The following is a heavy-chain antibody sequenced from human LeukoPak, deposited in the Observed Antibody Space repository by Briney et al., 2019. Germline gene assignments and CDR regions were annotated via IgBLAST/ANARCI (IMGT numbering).Heavy chain of an antibody. CDR1: GGSISSGSYS. J-gene: IGHJ4*02. V-gene: IGHV4-61*02. Sequence: SETLSLTCTVSGGSISSGSYSWTWIRQPAGKGLEWIGRIYNSGSTNCNPSLKSRVTISIDTSKNQFSLKLTSVTAADTAVYYCARKSASSQAGFDYWGQGTLVTVSS. CDR2: IYNSGST. D-gene: IGHD2-2*01. CDR3: ARKSASSQAGFDY.